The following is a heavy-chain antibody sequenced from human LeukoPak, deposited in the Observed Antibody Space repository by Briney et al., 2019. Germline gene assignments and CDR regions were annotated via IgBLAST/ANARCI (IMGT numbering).Heavy chain of an antibody. CDR2: IKSKTDGGTT. V-gene: IGHV3-15*01. D-gene: IGHD4-11*01. CDR1: GFTFSSYS. J-gene: IGHJ4*02. Sequence: GGSLRLSCAASGFTFSSYSMNWVRQAPGKGLEWVGRIKSKTDGGTTDYAAPVKGRFTISRDDSKNTLYLQMNSLKTEDTAVYYCTTQPDDYSNYFPYWGQGTLVTVSS. CDR3: TTQPDDYSNYFPY.